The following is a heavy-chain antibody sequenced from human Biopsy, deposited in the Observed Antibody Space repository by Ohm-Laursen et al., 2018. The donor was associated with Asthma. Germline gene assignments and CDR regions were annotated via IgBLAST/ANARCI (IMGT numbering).Heavy chain of an antibody. CDR2: IYYIGST. J-gene: IGHJ4*02. CDR1: GGSISSGAYY. CDR3: ARRGGLERYFDY. Sequence: TLSLTCTVPGGSISSGAYYWSWVRQPPGKGLEWIGYIYYIGSTYYNPSLKSRVAISLDTSKNQFSLKLSSVTAADTAVYFCARRGGLERYFDYWGRGTLVTVSS. D-gene: IGHD3-16*01. V-gene: IGHV4-30-4*01.